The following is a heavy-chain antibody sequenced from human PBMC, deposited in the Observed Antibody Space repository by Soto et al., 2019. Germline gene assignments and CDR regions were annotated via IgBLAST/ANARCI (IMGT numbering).Heavy chain of an antibody. J-gene: IGHJ4*02. CDR3: ANSERPQWLLIKYFVN. V-gene: IGHV3-23*01. D-gene: IGHD5-12*01. CDR2: ITGTGTRT. Sequence: PGGSLRLSCAASGFTFRSYAMSWVRQAPGKGMEWVATITGTGTRTYFADSVKGRFTISRDNSRNTLYLQLNSLRAEDTAVDYFANSERPQWLLIKYFVNLCQGALVTVFS. CDR1: GFTFRSYA.